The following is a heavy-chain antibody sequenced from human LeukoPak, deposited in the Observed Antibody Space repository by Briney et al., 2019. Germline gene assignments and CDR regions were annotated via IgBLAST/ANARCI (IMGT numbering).Heavy chain of an antibody. CDR3: ARYGNSYGLQIDY. J-gene: IGHJ4*02. V-gene: IGHV4-30-4*01. CDR1: GGSISSGDYY. Sequence: SETLSLTCTVSGGSISSGDYYWSWIRQPPGKGLEWIGYIYYSGSTYYNPSLKSRVTISVDTSKNQFSLKLSSVTAADTAVYYCARYGNSYGLQIDYWGQGTLVTVPS. D-gene: IGHD5-18*01. CDR2: IYYSGST.